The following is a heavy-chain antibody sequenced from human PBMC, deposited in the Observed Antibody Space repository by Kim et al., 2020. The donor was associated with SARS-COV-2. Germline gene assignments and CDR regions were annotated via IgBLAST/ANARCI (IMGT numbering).Heavy chain of an antibody. D-gene: IGHD1-26*01. CDR1: GYTFTDYG. CDR2: IDSDNGNT. J-gene: IGHJ4*02. Sequence: ASVKVSCKASGYTFTDYGFSLVRQAPGQGLEWMGWIDSDNGNTNYAQNLQGRVTMTADTSTSTAYMELMSLRSDDTAMYYCVRGHYGKIVGEYWGQGTLVTDSS. CDR3: VRGHYGKIVGEY. V-gene: IGHV1-18*01.